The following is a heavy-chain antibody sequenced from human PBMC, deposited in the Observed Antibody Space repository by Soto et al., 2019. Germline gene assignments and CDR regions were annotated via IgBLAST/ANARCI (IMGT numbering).Heavy chain of an antibody. D-gene: IGHD1-26*01. Sequence: QVQLQESGPGRVKPSETLSLTCSVSGGSVSSDRSYWNWVRQSPGKGLEWIGNIYYGRTNYNPPLKNPVTLSLATSKNQLSLSLRSVTAADTAVYYCASGSSWERWFDSWGQGTLITVSS. CDR2: IYYGRT. J-gene: IGHJ5*01. V-gene: IGHV4-61*01. CDR1: GGSVSSDRSY. CDR3: ASGSSWERWFDS.